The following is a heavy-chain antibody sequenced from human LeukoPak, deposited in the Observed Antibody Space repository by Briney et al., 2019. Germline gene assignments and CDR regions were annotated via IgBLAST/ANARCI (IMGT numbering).Heavy chain of an antibody. Sequence: SETLSLTCTVSGGSISSYYWSWIRQPPGKGLEWIGYIYYSGSTNYNPSLKSRVTISVDTSKNQFSLKLSSVTAADTAVYYCARETGGDDTPSSAFDIWGQGTMVTVSS. V-gene: IGHV4-59*01. J-gene: IGHJ3*02. CDR1: GGSISSYY. D-gene: IGHD1-14*01. CDR2: IYYSGST. CDR3: ARETGGDDTPSSAFDI.